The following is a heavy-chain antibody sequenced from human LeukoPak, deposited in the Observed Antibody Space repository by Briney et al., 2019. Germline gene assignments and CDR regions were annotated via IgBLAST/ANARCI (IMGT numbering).Heavy chain of an antibody. V-gene: IGHV4-34*01. CDR3: ARVATRTRTRFDP. CDR1: GGSISSYY. J-gene: IGHJ5*02. CDR2: INHSGST. D-gene: IGHD1-26*01. Sequence: SETLSLTCTVSGGSISSYYWSWIRQPPGKGLEWIGEINHSGSTNYNPSLKSRVTISVDTSKNQFSLKLSSVTAADTAVYYCARVATRTRTRFDPWGQGTLVTVSS.